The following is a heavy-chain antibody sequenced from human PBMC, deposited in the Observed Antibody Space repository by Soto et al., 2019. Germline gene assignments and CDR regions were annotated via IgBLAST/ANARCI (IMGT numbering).Heavy chain of an antibody. J-gene: IGHJ4*02. Sequence: VQLVESGGGVVQPGRSLRLSCAASGFTFSDYAMHWVRQAPGKGLEWVAVVSHDGRNTHYADSVKGRFTISRDSPKNTVSLERASLRAEDTDVYYCARGGRQWLVTSDFNYWGQGALVTVSS. V-gene: IGHV3-30*03. CDR1: GFTFSDYA. CDR3: ARGGRQWLVTSDFNY. CDR2: VSHDGRNT. D-gene: IGHD6-19*01.